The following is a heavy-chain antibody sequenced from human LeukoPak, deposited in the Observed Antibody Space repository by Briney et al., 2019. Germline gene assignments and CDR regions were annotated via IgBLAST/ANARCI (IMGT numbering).Heavy chain of an antibody. D-gene: IGHD2-15*01. V-gene: IGHV4-59*08. J-gene: IGHJ4*02. CDR3: ARHGYCSGGSCYFDY. Sequence: SETLSLTCTVSGGSISSYYWSWIRQPPGKGLEWIGYIYYSGSTNYNPSLKSRVTTSVDTSKNQFSLKLSSVTAADTAVYYCARHGYCSGGSCYFDYWGQGNLVTVSS. CDR1: GGSISSYY. CDR2: IYYSGST.